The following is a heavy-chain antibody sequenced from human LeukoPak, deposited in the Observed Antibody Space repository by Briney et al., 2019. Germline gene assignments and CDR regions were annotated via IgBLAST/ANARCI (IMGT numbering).Heavy chain of an antibody. D-gene: IGHD2-8*01. CDR2: ISGSGGST. CDR3: AKDLYGHVSNWFDP. Sequence: PGGSLRLSCAASGFTFSSYGLSWVRQAPGKGLEWVSAISGSGGSTYYADSVKGRFTISRDNSKNTLYLQMNSPRTEDTAVYYCAKDLYGHVSNWFDPWGQGTLVTVSS. J-gene: IGHJ5*02. V-gene: IGHV3-23*01. CDR1: GFTFSSYG.